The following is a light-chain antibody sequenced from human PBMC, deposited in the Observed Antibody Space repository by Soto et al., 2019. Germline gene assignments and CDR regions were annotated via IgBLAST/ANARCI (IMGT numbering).Light chain of an antibody. Sequence: EISMTQFPAILSCSPGGGATLSVMASQDVTTNFSWYRLRRGQPPRLLIYDISTRATGVPARFSGSGSGTEFTLTISGLQSEDFALYFCQQYNNWPFSFGPGTRLEI. CDR3: QQYNNWPFS. J-gene: IGKJ5*01. CDR1: QDVTTN. V-gene: IGKV3-15*01. CDR2: DIS.